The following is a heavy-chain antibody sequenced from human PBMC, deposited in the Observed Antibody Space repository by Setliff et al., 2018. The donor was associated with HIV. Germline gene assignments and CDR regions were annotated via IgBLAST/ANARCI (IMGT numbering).Heavy chain of an antibody. V-gene: IGHV1-18*01. CDR2: ISPYNGDT. Sequence: GASVKVSCKASGYTFISYGISWVRQAPGQGLEWMGWISPYNGDTNYAQHLQGRVTMTRDTFTSTAYMELSRLRSDDTAVYYCATKVYCTNGVCLDAFDIWGQGTMVTVSS. CDR3: ATKVYCTNGVCLDAFDI. CDR1: GYTFISYG. J-gene: IGHJ3*02. D-gene: IGHD2-8*01.